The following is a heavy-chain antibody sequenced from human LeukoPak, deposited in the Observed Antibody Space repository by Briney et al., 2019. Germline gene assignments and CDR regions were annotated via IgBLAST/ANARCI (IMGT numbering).Heavy chain of an antibody. J-gene: IGHJ6*03. V-gene: IGHV3-21*01. CDR3: ARDGDTVLTRGYYYYMDV. CDR2: ISTSSSYI. Sequence: KPGGSLRLSCAASGFTSSSYTMNWVRQAPGKGLEWVSSISTSSSYIYYADSVKGRFTISRDNAKKSLYLQMNSLRAEDTAVYYCARDGDTVLTRGYYYYMDVWGKGTTVTVSS. D-gene: IGHD4-23*01. CDR1: GFTSSSYT.